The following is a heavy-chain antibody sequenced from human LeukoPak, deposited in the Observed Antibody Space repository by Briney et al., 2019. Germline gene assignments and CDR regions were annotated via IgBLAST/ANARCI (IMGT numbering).Heavy chain of an antibody. J-gene: IGHJ2*01. D-gene: IGHD4-17*01. CDR1: GGSISSYY. Sequence: PSETLSLTCTVSGGSISSYYWSWIRQPPGKGLGWIGYIYYSGSTNYNPSLKSRVTISVDTSKNQFSLKLSSVTAADTAVYYCARGVDYGDYLAWYFDLWGRGTLVTVSS. CDR3: ARGVDYGDYLAWYFDL. V-gene: IGHV4-59*01. CDR2: IYYSGST.